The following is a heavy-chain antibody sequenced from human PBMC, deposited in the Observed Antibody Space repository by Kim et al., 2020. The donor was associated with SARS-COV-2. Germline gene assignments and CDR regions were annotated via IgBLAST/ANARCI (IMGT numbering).Heavy chain of an antibody. CDR3: ARDLNTGSCLGGFDY. CDR1: EFMFTSYE. D-gene: IGHD1-26*01. V-gene: IGHV3-48*03. J-gene: IGHJ4*02. CDR2: ISRSGNTI. Sequence: GGSLRLSCAASEFMFTSYEMHWVRQAPGKGLEWISYISRSGNTIYYADSVKGRFTISRDNAKNSLYLQMNSLRAEDTALYYCARDLNTGSCLGGFDYWGQGTLVTVSS.